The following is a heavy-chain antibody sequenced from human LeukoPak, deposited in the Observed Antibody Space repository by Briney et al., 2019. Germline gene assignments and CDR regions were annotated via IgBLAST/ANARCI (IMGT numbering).Heavy chain of an antibody. CDR3: STLLYDAFDI. CDR1: GFTFSSYA. CDR2: ISYDGSNK. D-gene: IGHD2/OR15-2a*01. V-gene: IGHV3-30-3*01. Sequence: GGSLRLSCAASGFTFSSYAMHWVRQAPGKGLEWVAVISYDGSNKYYADSVKGRFTISRDNSKNTLCLQMNSLRAEDTAVYYCSTLLYDAFDIWGQGTMVTVSS. J-gene: IGHJ3*02.